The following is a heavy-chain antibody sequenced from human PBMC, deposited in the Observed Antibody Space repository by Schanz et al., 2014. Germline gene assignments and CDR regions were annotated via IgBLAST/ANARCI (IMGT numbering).Heavy chain of an antibody. CDR2: ISNNGDST. CDR3: GRAGTGMAGWYFEL. V-gene: IGHV3-64D*06. D-gene: IGHD5-18*01. Sequence: VQLVESGGGVVQPGGSLRLSCSASGFVFGDYYMTWIRQAPGKGLEYISAISNNGDSTYYADSVKGRFTISRDNSKNTLFLQMSSLRVDDMAVYYCGRAGTGMAGWYFELWGHGTLVTVSS. J-gene: IGHJ2*01. CDR1: GFVFGDYY.